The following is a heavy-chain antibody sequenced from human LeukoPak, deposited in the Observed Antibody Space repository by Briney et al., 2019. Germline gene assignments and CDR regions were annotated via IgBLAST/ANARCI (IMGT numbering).Heavy chain of an antibody. CDR2: INPSGGST. CDR3: ARAGTGGYDPQNYFDY. J-gene: IGHJ4*02. Sequence: ASVKVSCKASGYTFTSYYMLWVRQAPGQGLEWMGIINPSGGSTSYAQKFQGRVTMTRDTSTSTVYMELSSLRSEDTAVYYCARAGTGGYDPQNYFDYWGQGTLVTVSS. V-gene: IGHV1-46*03. D-gene: IGHD5-12*01. CDR1: GYTFTSYY.